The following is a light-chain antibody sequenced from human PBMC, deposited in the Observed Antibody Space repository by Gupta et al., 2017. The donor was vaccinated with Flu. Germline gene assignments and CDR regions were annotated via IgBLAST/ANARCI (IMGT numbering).Light chain of an antibody. CDR2: AAS. CDR1: QSISSY. V-gene: IGKV1-39*01. J-gene: IGKJ5*01. CDR3: QQSYRTPRT. Sequence: DIQMTQSPSSLSASVGDRVTITCRASQSISSYLNWYQQKPGKAPKPLIYAASSLQSGVPSRCSGSGSGTEFTLTSSSLQPEDFATDYCQQSYRTPRTCGQGTRLEIK.